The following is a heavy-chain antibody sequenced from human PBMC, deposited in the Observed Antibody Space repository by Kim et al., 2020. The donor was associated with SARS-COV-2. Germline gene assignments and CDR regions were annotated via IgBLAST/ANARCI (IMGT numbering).Heavy chain of an antibody. CDR1: GFSFSSQW. CDR3: AGGDSGYVVY. Sequence: GGSLRLSCAASGFSFSSQWMHWVRQAPGKGLVWASRIKTDGSYTTYADTVKGRFTISRDNAKNTLYLQMNSLRVEDTAVYYCAGGDSGYVVYWGQGTQVTVSS. J-gene: IGHJ4*02. D-gene: IGHD3-22*01. V-gene: IGHV3-74*01. CDR2: IKTDGSYT.